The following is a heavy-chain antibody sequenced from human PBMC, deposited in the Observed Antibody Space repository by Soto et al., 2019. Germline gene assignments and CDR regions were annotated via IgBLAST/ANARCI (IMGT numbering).Heavy chain of an antibody. Sequence: QVQLVESGGGVVQPGRSLRLSCAASGFTFSSFSLHWVRQAPGKGLEWLALISYDGTNKYNADSVKGRFAISRDNSKNTRYLQLNSLRTEDTAVYYCARTTAVAGTPEFDYWGQGTLFTVSS. CDR2: ISYDGTNK. V-gene: IGHV3-30*09. J-gene: IGHJ4*02. CDR3: ARTTAVAGTPEFDY. D-gene: IGHD6-19*01. CDR1: GFTFSSFS.